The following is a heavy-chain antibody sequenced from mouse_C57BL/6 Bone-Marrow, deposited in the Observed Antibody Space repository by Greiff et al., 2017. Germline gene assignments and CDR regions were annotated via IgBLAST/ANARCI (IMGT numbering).Heavy chain of an antibody. CDR2: IDPSDSYT. Sequence: QVQLQQPGAELVMPGASVKLSCKASGYTFTSYWMHWVKQRPGQGLEWIGEIDPSDSYTNSNQKFKGKSTLTVDKSSNTAYMQLSSLTSEDSAVYYCARGDNYDGTGFDYWGQGTTLTVSS. V-gene: IGHV1-69*01. CDR1: GYTFTSYW. J-gene: IGHJ2*01. D-gene: IGHD2-12*01. CDR3: ARGDNYDGTGFDY.